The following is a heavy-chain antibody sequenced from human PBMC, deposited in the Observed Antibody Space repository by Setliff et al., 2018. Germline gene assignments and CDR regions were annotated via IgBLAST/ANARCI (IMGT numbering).Heavy chain of an antibody. CDR1: GDSISTHY. J-gene: IGHJ4*02. Sequence: SSETLSLTCTVSGDSISTHYWSWIRQPPGKTLEWIGYISHSGNTNYNPSLKSRVTISVDTSKNQFSLRLSSVTAADTAIYYCARQICSGGDCYPTSFHYWGQGALVTVSS. D-gene: IGHD2-21*02. V-gene: IGHV4-59*08. CDR3: ARQICSGGDCYPTSFHY. CDR2: ISHSGNT.